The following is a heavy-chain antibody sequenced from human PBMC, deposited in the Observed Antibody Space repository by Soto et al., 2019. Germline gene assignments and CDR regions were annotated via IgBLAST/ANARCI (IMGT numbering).Heavy chain of an antibody. V-gene: IGHV4-31*03. Sequence: QVRLQESGPGLVKPSQTLSLTCTVSGGSISSGGYYWSWIRQHPVKGLEWIGYISYGGSTYYNQPRKSRVTISVDTSKNQFSLKLSSVTAADTAVYYCARIWGIAARQGPLTFDFWGQGTLVTVSS. CDR3: ARIWGIAARQGPLTFDF. J-gene: IGHJ4*02. CDR1: GGSISSGGYY. D-gene: IGHD6-25*01. CDR2: ISYGGST.